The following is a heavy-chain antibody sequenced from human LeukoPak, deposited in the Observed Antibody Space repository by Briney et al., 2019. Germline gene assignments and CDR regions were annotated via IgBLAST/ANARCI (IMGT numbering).Heavy chain of an antibody. Sequence: ASVKVSCKASGYTFTSYGISWVRQAPGRGLEWMGWISAYNGNTNYAQKLQGRVTMTTDTSTSTAYMELRSLRSGGTAVYYCARGGNPRGGSSVRLGEYWGQGTLVTVSS. D-gene: IGHD2-15*01. CDR3: ARGGNPRGGSSVRLGEY. CDR1: GYTFTSYG. J-gene: IGHJ4*02. V-gene: IGHV1-18*01. CDR2: ISAYNGNT.